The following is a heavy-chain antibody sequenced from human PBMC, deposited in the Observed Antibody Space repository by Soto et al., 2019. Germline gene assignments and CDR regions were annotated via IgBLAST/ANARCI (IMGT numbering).Heavy chain of an antibody. V-gene: IGHV1-18*01. CDR1: GYTFTSYG. CDR2: ISAYNGNT. CDR3: AGDSPPPRE. Sequence: QVQLVQSGAEVKKPGASVKVSCKASGYTFTSYGISWVRQAPGQGLEWMGWISAYNGNTNYAQKLQGRVTMTTDRATGRAYMVLSGVRSDDTAVYYCAGDSPPPREWGHVTLVIVSS. J-gene: IGHJ4*01.